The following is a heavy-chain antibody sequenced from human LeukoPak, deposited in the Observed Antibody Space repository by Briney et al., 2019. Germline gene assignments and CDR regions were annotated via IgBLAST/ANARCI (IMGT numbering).Heavy chain of an antibody. CDR3: ARVGVAVAGTGVDY. CDR1: GFTFSSYS. D-gene: IGHD6-19*01. V-gene: IGHV3-21*01. Sequence: GGSLRLSCAASGFTFSSYSMNWVRQAPGKGLEWVASISSSSSYIYYADSVKGRFTISRDNAKNSLYLQMNSLRAEDTAVYYCARVGVAVAGTGVDYWGQGTLVTVSS. CDR2: ISSSSSYI. J-gene: IGHJ4*02.